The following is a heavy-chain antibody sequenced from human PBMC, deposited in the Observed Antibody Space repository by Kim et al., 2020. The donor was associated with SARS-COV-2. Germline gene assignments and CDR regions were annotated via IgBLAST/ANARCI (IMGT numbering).Heavy chain of an antibody. D-gene: IGHD3-10*01. CDR1: GFTFDDYA. CDR3: AKDQGTRWFGERPVGYYYGLDG. CDR2: ISWNSGSI. Sequence: GGSLRLSCAASGFTFDDYAMHWVRQASGKGLEWVSGISWNSGSIGYADSVKGRVTISRDNAKNSLYLQMNSLRAEDTALYYCAKDQGTRWFGERPVGYYYGLDGWGEGATVTVSS. J-gene: IGHJ6*04. V-gene: IGHV3-9*01.